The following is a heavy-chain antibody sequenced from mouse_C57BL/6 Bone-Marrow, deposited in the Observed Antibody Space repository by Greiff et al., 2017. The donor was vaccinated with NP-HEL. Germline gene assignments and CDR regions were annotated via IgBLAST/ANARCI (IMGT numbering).Heavy chain of an antibody. CDR2: IDPNSGGT. J-gene: IGHJ1*03. CDR1: GYTFTSYW. CDR3: ARYYYGSRGWYFDV. Sequence: VQPQQPGADLVKPGASVKLSCKASGYTFTSYWMHWVKQRPGRGLEWIGRIDPNSGGTKFNEKFKTKATLTVDKPSSTADMQLSSLTSEDTAVYYCARYYYGSRGWYFDVWGTGTTVTVSS. V-gene: IGHV1-72*01. D-gene: IGHD1-1*01.